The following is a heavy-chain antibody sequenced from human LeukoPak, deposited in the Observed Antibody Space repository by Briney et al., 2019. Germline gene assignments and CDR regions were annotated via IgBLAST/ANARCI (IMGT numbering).Heavy chain of an antibody. CDR1: GYTFTSYD. V-gene: IGHV1-8*01. J-gene: IGHJ4*02. D-gene: IGHD3-10*01. CDR3: ALSMVRGVPSTFDY. Sequence: ASVKVSCKASGYTFTSYDINWVRQATGQGLEWMGWMNPNSGNTNYAQKFQGRVTMTRDTSISTAYMELSRLRSDDTAVYYCALSMVRGVPSTFDYWGQGTLVTVSS. CDR2: MNPNSGNT.